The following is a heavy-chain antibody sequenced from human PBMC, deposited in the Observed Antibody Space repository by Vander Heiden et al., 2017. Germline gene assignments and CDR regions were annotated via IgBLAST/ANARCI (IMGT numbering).Heavy chain of an antibody. CDR3: AGDAASYYYYYYGMDV. CDR1: GFTFSSYS. D-gene: IGHD6-13*01. J-gene: IGHJ6*02. CDR2: ISSSSSYI. V-gene: IGHV3-21*01. Sequence: EVQLVESGGGLVKPGGSLRLSCAASGFTFSSYSMNWVRQAPGKGLEWVSSISSSSSYIYDADSVKGRFTISRDNAKNSLYLQMNSLRAEDTAVYYCAGDAASYYYYYYGMDVWGQGTTVTVSS.